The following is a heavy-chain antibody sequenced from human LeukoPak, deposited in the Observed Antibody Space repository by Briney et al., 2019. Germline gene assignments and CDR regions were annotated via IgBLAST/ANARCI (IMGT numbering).Heavy chain of an antibody. D-gene: IGHD2-8*01. J-gene: IGHJ4*02. CDR3: ASTARGGAATNV. CDR2: INHSGST. CDR1: GGSFSGYY. Sequence: SETVSLTCAVYGGSFSGYYWSWIRQPPGKGLEWIGEINHSGSTNYNPSLKSRVTISVDTSKNQFSLKLSSVTAADTAVYYCASTARGGAATNVWGQGTLVTVSS. V-gene: IGHV4-34*01.